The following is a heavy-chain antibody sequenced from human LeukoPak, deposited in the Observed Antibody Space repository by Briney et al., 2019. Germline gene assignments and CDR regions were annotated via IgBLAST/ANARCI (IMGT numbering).Heavy chain of an antibody. Sequence: SETLSLTCTVSGGSISSYYWSWIRQPPGKGLEWIGYIYYSGSTNYNPSLKSRVTISVDTSKNQFSLKLSSVTAADTAVYHCARGYGGYHGDYFDYWGQGTLVTVSS. CDR2: IYYSGST. D-gene: IGHD4-23*01. V-gene: IGHV4-59*01. J-gene: IGHJ4*02. CDR1: GGSISSYY. CDR3: ARGYGGYHGDYFDY.